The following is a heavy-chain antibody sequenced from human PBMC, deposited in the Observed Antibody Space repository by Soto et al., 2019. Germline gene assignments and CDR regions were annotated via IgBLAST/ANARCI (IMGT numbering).Heavy chain of an antibody. Sequence: SETLSLTCTVSGGSISSSSYYWSWVRQPPGKGLEWIGEMYASGSTSYNPSLKSRLTISVDKSKNQLSLNLDSVTAADTALYYCAIETVAGRDYWGQGTLVTVSS. V-gene: IGHV4-39*07. CDR1: GGSISSSSYY. CDR3: AIETVAGRDY. J-gene: IGHJ4*02. CDR2: MYASGST. D-gene: IGHD6-19*01.